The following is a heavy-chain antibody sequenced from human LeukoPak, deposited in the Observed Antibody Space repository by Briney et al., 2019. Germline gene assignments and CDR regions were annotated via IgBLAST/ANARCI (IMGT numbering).Heavy chain of an antibody. J-gene: IGHJ4*02. Sequence: SPGGSLRLSCAASGFTFSSYAISWVRQAPGQGLEWMGRIIPIFGTANYAQKFQGRVTITTDESTSTAYMELSSLRSEDTAVYYCARDDPGIVGATSPIYDYWGQGTLVTVSS. V-gene: IGHV1-69*05. CDR1: GFTFSSYA. CDR2: IIPIFGTA. D-gene: IGHD1-26*01. CDR3: ARDDPGIVGATSPIYDY.